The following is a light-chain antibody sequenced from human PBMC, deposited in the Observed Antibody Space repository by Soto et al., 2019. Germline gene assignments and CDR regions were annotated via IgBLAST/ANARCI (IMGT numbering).Light chain of an antibody. J-gene: IGLJ1*01. CDR3: SSYTSTSTLYV. CDR2: DVS. V-gene: IGLV2-14*03. CDR1: SSDIGGYNY. Sequence: QSALTQPASVSGSPGQSITISCTGTSSDIGGYNYVSWYQQLPGKVPKLIIYDVSNRPSGVSDRFSGSKSGNAASLTISGLQAEDEADYYCSSYTSTSTLYVFGTWTKVTFL.